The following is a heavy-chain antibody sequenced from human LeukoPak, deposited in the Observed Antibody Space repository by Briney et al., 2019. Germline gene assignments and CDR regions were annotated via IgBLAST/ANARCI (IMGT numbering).Heavy chain of an antibody. V-gene: IGHV3-23*01. CDR2: ISGSGGST. J-gene: IGHJ4*02. CDR3: AKDLYHSSGWPYYFDY. CDR1: GFTFSSYA. D-gene: IGHD6-19*01. Sequence: GGSLRLSCAASGFTFSSYAMSWVRQAPGKGLEWVSAISGSGGSTYYADSVKGRFTISRDNSKNTLYLQMNSLRAEDTAVYYCAKDLYHSSGWPYYFDYWGQGTLVTVSS.